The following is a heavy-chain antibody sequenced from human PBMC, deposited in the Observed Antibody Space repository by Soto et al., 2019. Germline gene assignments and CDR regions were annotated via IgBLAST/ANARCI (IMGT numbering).Heavy chain of an antibody. CDR3: ARVSRDILTGYPFYGMDV. CDR2: INHSGST. J-gene: IGHJ6*02. V-gene: IGHV4-34*01. Sequence: QVQLQQWGAGLLKPSETLSLTCAVYGGSFSGYYWSWIRQPPGKGLEWIGEINHSGSTNYNPSLKSRVTISVDTSKNQFSRKLSSVTAVDTAVYYCARVSRDILTGYPFYGMDVWGQGTTVTVSS. CDR1: GGSFSGYY. D-gene: IGHD3-9*01.